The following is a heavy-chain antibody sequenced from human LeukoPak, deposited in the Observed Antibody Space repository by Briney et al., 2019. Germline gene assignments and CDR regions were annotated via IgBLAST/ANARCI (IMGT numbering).Heavy chain of an antibody. D-gene: IGHD5-12*01. Sequence: ASVKVSCKASGYTFTGYYMHWVRQAPGQGLEWMGWINPNSGGTNYAQKFQGRVTMTRDTFISTAYMELSRLRSDDTAVYYCAREVISGYAHIYYYGMDVWGQGTTVTVSS. CDR1: GYTFTGYY. J-gene: IGHJ6*02. CDR3: AREVISGYAHIYYYGMDV. V-gene: IGHV1-2*02. CDR2: INPNSGGT.